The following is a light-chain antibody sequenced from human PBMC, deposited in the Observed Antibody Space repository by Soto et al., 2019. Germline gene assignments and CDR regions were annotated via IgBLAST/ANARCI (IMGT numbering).Light chain of an antibody. V-gene: IGLV2-11*01. CDR2: DVS. Sequence: QYVLTQPRSVSGSPGQSVTISCTGTSSDVGGYNFVSWYQLHPGKAPKLMIYDVSKRPSGVPDRFSGSKSGNTASLTISGLQAEDEADYYCCSYAGSYTLVFGTGTKLTVL. J-gene: IGLJ1*01. CDR1: SSDVGGYNF. CDR3: CSYAGSYTLV.